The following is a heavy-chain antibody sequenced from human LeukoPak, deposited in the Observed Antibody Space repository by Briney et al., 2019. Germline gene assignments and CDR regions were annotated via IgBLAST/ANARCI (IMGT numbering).Heavy chain of an antibody. V-gene: IGHV4-34*01. CDR3: ARIAARSDY. CDR1: GGSFSGYY. Sequence: SETLSLTCAVYGGSFSGYYWSWIRQPPGKGLEWIGEISHSGSTNYNSSLKSRVTISVDTSKNKISLKLSSVTAADTAVYYCARIAARSDYRGQGTLVTVSS. CDR2: ISHSGST. D-gene: IGHD6-6*01. J-gene: IGHJ4*02.